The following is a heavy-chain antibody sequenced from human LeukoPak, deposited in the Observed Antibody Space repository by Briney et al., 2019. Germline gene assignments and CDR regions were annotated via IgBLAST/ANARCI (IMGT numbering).Heavy chain of an antibody. Sequence: GGSLRLSCAASGFTFSTSGMHWVRQAPGKVLEWVAVISYDGSNKYYADSVKGRFTISRDNSKNTLYLQMNSLRAEDTAVYYCAKDLDGDGSDAFDIWGQGTVVAVSS. V-gene: IGHV3-30*18. D-gene: IGHD3-10*01. CDR2: ISYDGSNK. CDR3: AKDLDGDGSDAFDI. J-gene: IGHJ3*02. CDR1: GFTFSTSG.